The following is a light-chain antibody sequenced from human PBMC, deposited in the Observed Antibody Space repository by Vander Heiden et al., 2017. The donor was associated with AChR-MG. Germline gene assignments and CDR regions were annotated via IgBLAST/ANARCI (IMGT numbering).Light chain of an antibody. Sequence: QSVLTQPPSVSAAPGQRVTISCSGSASNVGNNYVSWYQQVPGTAPKLLIYDNDKRPAGIPGRFSGSKSGTSATLVITGLQPGDEADYYCGAWDSGLSAGVFGTGTKVTV. CDR1: ASNVGNNY. J-gene: IGLJ1*01. CDR2: DND. CDR3: GAWDSGLSAGV. V-gene: IGLV1-51*01.